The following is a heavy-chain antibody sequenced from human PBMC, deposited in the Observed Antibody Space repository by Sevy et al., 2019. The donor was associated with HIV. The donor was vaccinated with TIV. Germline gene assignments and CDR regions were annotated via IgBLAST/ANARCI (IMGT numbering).Heavy chain of an antibody. Sequence: GGSLRLSCVASGFTFHTYWMSWVRQAPGKGLEWVAHIKVDGSEIYYVDSVKGRFTISRDNAKNSLYLQMNSLRVEDTGVYYCARDCNSRTCLWGLGVWGQGTTVTVSS. CDR1: GFTFHTYW. CDR3: ARDCNSRTCLWGLGV. J-gene: IGHJ6*02. D-gene: IGHD1-26*01. V-gene: IGHV3-7*03. CDR2: IKVDGSEI.